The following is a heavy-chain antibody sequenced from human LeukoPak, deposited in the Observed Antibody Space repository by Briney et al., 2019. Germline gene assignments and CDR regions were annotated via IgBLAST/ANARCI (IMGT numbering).Heavy chain of an antibody. CDR1: GGSISSYY. J-gene: IGHJ6*03. CDR2: IYYSGST. CDR3: ARVLEDTVTTHTSDYYYYMDV. Sequence: SETLSLTCTVSGGSISSYYWSWIRQPPGKGLEWIGYIYYSGSTNYNPSLKSRVTISVDTSKNQFSLKLSSVTAADTAVYYCARVLEDTVTTHTSDYYYYMDVWGKGTTVTVSS. D-gene: IGHD4-11*01. V-gene: IGHV4-59*01.